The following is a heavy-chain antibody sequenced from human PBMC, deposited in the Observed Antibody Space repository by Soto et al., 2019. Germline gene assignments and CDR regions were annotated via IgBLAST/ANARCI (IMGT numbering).Heavy chain of an antibody. CDR2: FSGSGGST. CDR1: GFTFSNYA. Sequence: EVQLLESGGGLVQPGGSLRLSCAAAGFTFSNYALTWVRQSPGKGLEWVSTFSGSGGSTYYADSVRGRFTISRDNSKNTLFLQMNSLRVEDTAIYYCSRDWTVDTCPCLDVWGQGTTVSVS. J-gene: IGHJ6*02. V-gene: IGHV3-23*01. CDR3: SRDWTVDTCPCLDV. D-gene: IGHD3-3*01.